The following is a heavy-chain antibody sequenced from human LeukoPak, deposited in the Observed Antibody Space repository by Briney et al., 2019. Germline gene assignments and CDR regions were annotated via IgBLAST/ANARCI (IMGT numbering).Heavy chain of an antibody. Sequence: SETLSLTCTVSGDSIHSVYYFWGWIRQPPGKGLEWLGSVYFDGDTSYSPSLKSRVIISVDTSKNQFSLNLTSVTAADTALYYCARHRKSARNYLYYYMDVWGKGTTVTVSS. CDR1: GDSIHSVYYF. D-gene: IGHD6-6*01. CDR2: VYFDGDT. CDR3: ARHRKSARNYLYYYMDV. J-gene: IGHJ6*03. V-gene: IGHV4-39*01.